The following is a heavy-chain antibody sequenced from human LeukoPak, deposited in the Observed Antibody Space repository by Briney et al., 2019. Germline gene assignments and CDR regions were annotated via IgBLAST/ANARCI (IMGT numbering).Heavy chain of an antibody. V-gene: IGHV1-46*01. Sequence: GASVKVSCKASGYTFTGYYMHWVRQAPGQGLEWMGIINPSGGSTSYAQKFQGRVTMTRDTSTSTVYMELSSLRSEDTAVYYCASYSSPKNYYYYGMDVWGQGTTVTVSS. CDR1: GYTFTGYY. CDR3: ASYSSPKNYYYYGMDV. D-gene: IGHD6-13*01. J-gene: IGHJ6*02. CDR2: INPSGGST.